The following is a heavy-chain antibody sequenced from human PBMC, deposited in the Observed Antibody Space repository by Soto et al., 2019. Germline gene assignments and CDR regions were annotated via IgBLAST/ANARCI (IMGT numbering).Heavy chain of an antibody. CDR3: ATDGWELRVTGAWSGMDV. CDR2: IWYDGSNK. Sequence: QVQLVESGGGVVQPGRSLRLSCAASGFTFSSYGMHWVRQAPGKGLEWVAVIWYDGSNKYYADSVKGRFNISRDNSKNTLYLQMNSLRAEDTAVYYCATDGWELRVTGAWSGMDVWGQGTTVTVSS. D-gene: IGHD1-26*01. J-gene: IGHJ6*02. V-gene: IGHV3-33*01. CDR1: GFTFSSYG.